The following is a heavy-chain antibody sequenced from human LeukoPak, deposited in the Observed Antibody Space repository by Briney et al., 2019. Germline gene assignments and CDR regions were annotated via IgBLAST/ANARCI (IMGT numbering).Heavy chain of an antibody. Sequence: ASVKVSRKASGYTFTSYYMHWVRQAPGQGLEWMGIINPSGGSTSYAQKFQGRVTMTRDMSTSTVYMELSSLRSEDTAVYYCARGPMVRGVITDYYFDYWGQGTLVTVSS. V-gene: IGHV1-46*01. D-gene: IGHD3-10*01. CDR1: GYTFTSYY. J-gene: IGHJ4*02. CDR3: ARGPMVRGVITDYYFDY. CDR2: INPSGGST.